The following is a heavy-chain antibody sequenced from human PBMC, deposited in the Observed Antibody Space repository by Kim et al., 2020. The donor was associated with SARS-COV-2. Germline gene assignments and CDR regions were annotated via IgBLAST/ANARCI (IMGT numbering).Heavy chain of an antibody. J-gene: IGHJ5*02. D-gene: IGHD3-22*01. V-gene: IGHV1-8*01. Sequence: QKFQGRVTMTRNNSISTAYMELSSLRSEDTAVYYCARGRSSGYPRRWFDPWGQGTLVTVSS. CDR3: ARGRSSGYPRRWFDP.